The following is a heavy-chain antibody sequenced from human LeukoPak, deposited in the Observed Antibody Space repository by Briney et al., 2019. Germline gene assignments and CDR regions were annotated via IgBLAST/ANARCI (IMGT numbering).Heavy chain of an antibody. Sequence: GGSLRLSCAASGFTFNNYWMSWVRQAPGKGLEWVANIEQDGSEKYYVDSVKGRFTISRDNVKNSLYLQMNSLRADDAAMYYCARDSRALPSWGQGTLVTVSS. V-gene: IGHV3-7*01. J-gene: IGHJ4*02. CDR2: IEQDGSEK. CDR1: GFTFNNYW. CDR3: ARDSRALPS.